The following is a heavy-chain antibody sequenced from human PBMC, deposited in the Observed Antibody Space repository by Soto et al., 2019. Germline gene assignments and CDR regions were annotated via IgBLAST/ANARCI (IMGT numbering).Heavy chain of an antibody. D-gene: IGHD3-10*01. V-gene: IGHV3-48*02. CDR3: ARAPINPYYYGSGSWDYYGMDV. CDR2: ISSSSSTI. J-gene: IGHJ6*02. CDR1: GFTFSSYS. Sequence: PGGSLRLSCAASGFTFSSYSMNWVRQAPGKGLEWVSYISSSSSTIYYADSVKGRFTISRDNAKNSLYLQMNSLRDEDTAVYYCARAPINPYYYGSGSWDYYGMDVWGQGTTVTVSS.